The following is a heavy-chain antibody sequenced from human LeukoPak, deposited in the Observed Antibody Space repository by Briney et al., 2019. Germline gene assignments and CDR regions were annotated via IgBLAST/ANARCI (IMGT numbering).Heavy chain of an antibody. CDR3: AKDGSGTYYYYFDY. CDR1: GFTFSTNG. CDR2: ISDSGGST. V-gene: IGHV3-23*01. D-gene: IGHD3-10*01. Sequence: GGSLRLSCAASGFTFSTNGMSWVRQAPGKGLEWVSAISDSGGSTYYADSVKGRFTISRDNSKNTLYLQMNSLRAEDTAVYYCAKDGSGTYYYYFDYWGQGTLVTVSS. J-gene: IGHJ4*02.